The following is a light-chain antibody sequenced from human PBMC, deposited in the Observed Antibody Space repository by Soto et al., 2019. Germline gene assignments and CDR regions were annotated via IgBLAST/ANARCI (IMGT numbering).Light chain of an antibody. J-gene: IGLJ1*01. CDR2: DVS. Sequence: DVGGYNYVSWYQQHPGKAPKLMIYDVSNRPSGVSNRFSGSKSGNTASLTISGLQAEDEADYYCSSYTSSSTLYVFGTGTKVTVL. CDR1: DVGGYNY. CDR3: SSYTSSSTLYV. V-gene: IGLV2-14*04.